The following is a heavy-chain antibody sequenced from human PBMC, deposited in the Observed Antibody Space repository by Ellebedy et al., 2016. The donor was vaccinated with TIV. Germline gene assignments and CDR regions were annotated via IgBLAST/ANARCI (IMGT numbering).Heavy chain of an antibody. CDR2: IYSGGST. CDR3: AREAPFDPNAFDI. CDR1: GFSVSSNY. Sequence: GGSLRLSCAASGFSVSSNYMIWVRQAPGKGLEWVSVIYSGGSTYYADSVKGRFTVSRHNSKNTLYIQMNSLRAEDTAVYYCAREAPFDPNAFDIWGQGKMVTVSS. J-gene: IGHJ3*02. V-gene: IGHV3-53*04. D-gene: IGHD3-3*02.